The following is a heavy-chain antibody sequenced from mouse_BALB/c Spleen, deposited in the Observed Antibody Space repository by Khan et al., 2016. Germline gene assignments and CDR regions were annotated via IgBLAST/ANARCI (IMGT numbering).Heavy chain of an antibody. Sequence: QVRLQQSGAELARPGASVKLSCKASGYTFTTYWMQWVKQRPGQGLEWIGAIYPGDGDTRYTQKFKGKATLTADKSSRTAYMHLSSLASEDSAVYYCARGNSYDEYDYWGQGSTLTVSS. J-gene: IGHJ2*01. CDR1: GYTFTTYW. V-gene: IGHV1-87*01. CDR3: ARGNSYDEYDY. CDR2: IYPGDGDT. D-gene: IGHD2-10*01.